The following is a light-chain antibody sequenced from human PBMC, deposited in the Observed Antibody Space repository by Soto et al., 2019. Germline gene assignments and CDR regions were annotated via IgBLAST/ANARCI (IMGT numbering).Light chain of an antibody. J-gene: IGKJ3*01. V-gene: IGKV3-15*01. Sequence: EIVMTQSPATMSVSPGEGATISGRASQSIDTIIAWYQQKPGHAPRLIIYGASTRAAGIPARFSGSGSGTEFTLILASLQTEDFAIDYCQQYNNGPPVVFGPVTRVAI. CDR3: QQYNNGPPVV. CDR1: QSIDTI. CDR2: GAS.